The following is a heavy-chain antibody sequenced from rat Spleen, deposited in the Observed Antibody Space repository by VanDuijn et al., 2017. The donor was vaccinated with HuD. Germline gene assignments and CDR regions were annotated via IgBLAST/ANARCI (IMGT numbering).Heavy chain of an antibody. D-gene: IGHD1-9*01. J-gene: IGHJ2*01. CDR1: GFTFSDYV. CDR3: ARRHYGYTDYFDY. Sequence: EVQVVESGGGLVQSKESLKISCAASGFTFSDYVMSWVRQVPTKGLEWVATISYDGISTYYRDSVKGRFTISRDNAKRTLSLQMDSLRSEDTATYYCARRHYGYTDYFDYWGQGVMVTVSS. CDR2: ISYDGIST. V-gene: IGHV5-29*01.